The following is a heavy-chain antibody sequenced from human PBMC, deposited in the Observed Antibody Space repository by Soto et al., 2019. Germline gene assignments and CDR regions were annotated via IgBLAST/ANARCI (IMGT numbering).Heavy chain of an antibody. V-gene: IGHV3-30*18. CDR1: GFTFGTYG. J-gene: IGHJ6*02. CDR2: ISYDGSNK. Sequence: QVQLVESGGGVVQPGRSLRLSCAASGFTFGTYGMHWVRQAPGTGLQWVALISYDGSNKYYADSVKGRFTISRDNSKNTLYLQMNSLRAEDSAVSYCAKAPGRITMFSPNYGMDVWGQGATVTVSS. D-gene: IGHD3-9*01. CDR3: AKAPGRITMFSPNYGMDV.